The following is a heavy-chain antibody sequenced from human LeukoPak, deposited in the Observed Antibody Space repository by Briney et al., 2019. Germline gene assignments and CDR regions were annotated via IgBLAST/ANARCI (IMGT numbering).Heavy chain of an antibody. Sequence: PSETLSLTCTVSGGSISSYYWSWIRQPPGKGLEWIEYIYYSGSTNYNPSLKSRVTISVDTSKNQFSLKLSSVTAADTAVYYCARLAAAGHPFDYWGQGTLVTVSS. D-gene: IGHD6-13*01. J-gene: IGHJ4*02. CDR1: GGSISSYY. CDR2: IYYSGST. CDR3: ARLAAAGHPFDY. V-gene: IGHV4-59*01.